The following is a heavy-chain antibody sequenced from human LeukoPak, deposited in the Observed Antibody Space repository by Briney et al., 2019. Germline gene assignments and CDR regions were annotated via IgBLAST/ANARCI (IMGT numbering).Heavy chain of an antibody. D-gene: IGHD3-10*01. CDR1: GGSFSGYY. Sequence: SETLSLTCAVYGGSFSGYYWSWIRQPPGKGLEWIGEINHSGSTNYNPSLKSRVTISVDTSKNQFSLKLSSVTAADTAVYYCARGYGSGSYYRTRKRYFDYWGQGTLVTVSS. CDR3: ARGYGSGSYYRTRKRYFDY. CDR2: INHSGST. V-gene: IGHV4-34*01. J-gene: IGHJ4*02.